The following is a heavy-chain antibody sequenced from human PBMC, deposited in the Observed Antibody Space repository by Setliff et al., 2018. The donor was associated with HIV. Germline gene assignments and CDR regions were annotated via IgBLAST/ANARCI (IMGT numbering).Heavy chain of an antibody. CDR2: INSDGSTT. V-gene: IGHV3-74*01. D-gene: IGHD2-15*01. CDR3: ARDLRSSHGSPNYFDY. J-gene: IGHJ4*02. Sequence: PGGSLRLSCATSGFTFSSYWMHWVRQAPGKGLVWVSRINSDGSTTSYADSVKGRFTISRDNAKDSMFLQMNSLRAEETAVYYCARDLRSSHGSPNYFDYWGRGALVTVSS. CDR1: GFTFSSYW.